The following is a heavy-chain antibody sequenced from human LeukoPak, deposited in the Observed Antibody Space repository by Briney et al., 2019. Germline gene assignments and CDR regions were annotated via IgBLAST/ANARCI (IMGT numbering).Heavy chain of an antibody. J-gene: IGHJ4*02. Sequence: GGSLRLSCAASGFTFSPYEMNWVRQAPGKGLEWLSYISSSGSTKYYADSVKGRFTISRDNAKNSLYLQMNSLRAEDTAVYYCTRDEDFYSSSSDYWGQGTLVTVSS. D-gene: IGHD6-6*01. CDR3: TRDEDFYSSSSDY. CDR2: ISSSGSTK. CDR1: GFTFSPYE. V-gene: IGHV3-48*03.